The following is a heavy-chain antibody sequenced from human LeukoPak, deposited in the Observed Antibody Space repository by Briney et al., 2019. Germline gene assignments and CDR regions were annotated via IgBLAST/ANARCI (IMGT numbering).Heavy chain of an antibody. CDR3: ARGSGGPAAMKFHWFDP. CDR1: GFTFSSYS. CDR2: ISSSSSYI. V-gene: IGHV3-21*01. J-gene: IGHJ5*02. Sequence: GGSLRLSCAASGFTFSSYSMNWVRQAPGKGLEWVSSISSSSSYIYYADSVKGRFTLSRDNAKNSLYLQMNSLRAEDTAVYYCARGSGGPAAMKFHWFDPWGQGTLVTVSS. D-gene: IGHD2-2*01.